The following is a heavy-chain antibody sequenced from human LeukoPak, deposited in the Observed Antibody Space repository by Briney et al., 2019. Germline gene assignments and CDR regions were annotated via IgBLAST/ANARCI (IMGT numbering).Heavy chain of an antibody. V-gene: IGHV3-66*01. Sequence: LGGPLRLSCAASGVTFSSNYMSWVRQAPGKGLEWVSVICSGGSTYYSDSVKGRFTISRDNSQNTLYLQMNSLRAEDTAVYYCAKKSVPNTPPTFDYWGQGTLVTVSS. CDR3: AKKSVPNTPPTFDY. CDR2: ICSGGST. D-gene: IGHD2-2*02. J-gene: IGHJ4*02. CDR1: GVTFSSNY.